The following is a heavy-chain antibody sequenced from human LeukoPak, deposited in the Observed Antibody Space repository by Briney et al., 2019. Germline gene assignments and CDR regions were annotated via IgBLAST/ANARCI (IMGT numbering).Heavy chain of an antibody. V-gene: IGHV3-30*02. Sequence: GGSLRLSCAASGFTFSSYGMHWVRRAPGKGLEWVAFIRYDGSNKYYADSVKGRFTISRDNSKNTLYLQMNSLRAEDTAVYYCAKGLPYYDFWSGSEYFQHWGQGTLVTVSS. J-gene: IGHJ1*01. CDR3: AKGLPYYDFWSGSEYFQH. D-gene: IGHD3-3*01. CDR2: IRYDGSNK. CDR1: GFTFSSYG.